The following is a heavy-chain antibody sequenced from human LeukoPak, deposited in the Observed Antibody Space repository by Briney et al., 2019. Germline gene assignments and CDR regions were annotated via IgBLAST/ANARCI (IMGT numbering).Heavy chain of an antibody. J-gene: IGHJ4*02. Sequence: PGGSLRLSCAASVFTFSDYYMSWIRQAPGKGLEWVSYITSSSSYIYYADSVKGLFTISRDNAKNSLYLQMNSLRAEDTAVYYCARDGYSSSWRPDYWGQGTLVTVSS. CDR3: ARDGYSSSWRPDY. V-gene: IGHV3-11*06. CDR1: VFTFSDYY. CDR2: ITSSSSYI. D-gene: IGHD6-13*01.